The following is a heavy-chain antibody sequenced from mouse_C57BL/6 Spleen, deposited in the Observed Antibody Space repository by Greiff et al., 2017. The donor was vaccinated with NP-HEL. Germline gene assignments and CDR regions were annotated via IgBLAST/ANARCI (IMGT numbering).Heavy chain of an antibody. Sequence: DVMLVESGGGLVKPGGSLKLSCAASGFTFSDYGMHWVRQAPEKGLEWVAYISSGSSTIYYADTVKGRFTISRDNAKNTLFLQMTSLRSEDTAMYYCAIITTVVPYWGQGTTLTVSS. V-gene: IGHV5-17*01. CDR1: GFTFSDYG. CDR2: ISSGSSTI. J-gene: IGHJ2*01. CDR3: AIITTVVPY. D-gene: IGHD1-1*01.